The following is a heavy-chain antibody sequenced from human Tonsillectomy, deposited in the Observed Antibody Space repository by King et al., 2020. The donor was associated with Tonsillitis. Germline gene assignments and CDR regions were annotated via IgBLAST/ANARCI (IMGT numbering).Heavy chain of an antibody. CDR2: IKSKTDGETT. D-gene: IGHD6-13*01. CDR1: GFTFSDAW. CDR3: TTTRRVTAAGTGGDFDN. Sequence: QLLQSGGGLVKPGGSLRLSCAASGFTFSDAWMSWVRQAPGKGLEWVGRIKSKTDGETTDYIAPVRGRFAVSRDDARNSLYLQMNSLQTEDTAVYYCTTTRRVTAAGTGGDFDNWGQGTQVTVSS. J-gene: IGHJ4*02. V-gene: IGHV3-15*01.